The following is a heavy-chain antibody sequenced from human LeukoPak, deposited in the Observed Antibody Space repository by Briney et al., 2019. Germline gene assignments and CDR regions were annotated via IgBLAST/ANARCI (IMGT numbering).Heavy chain of an antibody. Sequence: GGSLRLSCVASGFTFSTSWMNWVRQAPGKGLEWVANITGDGRVQSYVDSVKGRFTISRDNSKNTLYLQMNSLRAEDTAVYYCAKDSSADDSSGYSYYFDYWGQGPLVTVS. D-gene: IGHD3-22*01. J-gene: IGHJ4*02. CDR3: AKDSSADDSSGYSYYFDY. CDR2: ITGDGRVQ. V-gene: IGHV3-7*01. CDR1: GFTFSTSW.